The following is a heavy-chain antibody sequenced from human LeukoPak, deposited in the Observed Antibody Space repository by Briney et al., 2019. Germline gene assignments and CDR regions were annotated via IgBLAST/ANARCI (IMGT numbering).Heavy chain of an antibody. Sequence: GGSLRLSCAASGFTFSDRYMDWVRQAPGKGLEGVGRTSSKGNGYTTYYAASVKGRFTISRDDSKNSLYMQMNSLNTEDTAVYYCAKDSGSGGYFDYWGQGTLVTVSS. CDR2: TSSKGNGYTT. J-gene: IGHJ4*02. CDR1: GFTFSDRY. CDR3: AKDSGSGGYFDY. V-gene: IGHV3-72*01. D-gene: IGHD1-26*01.